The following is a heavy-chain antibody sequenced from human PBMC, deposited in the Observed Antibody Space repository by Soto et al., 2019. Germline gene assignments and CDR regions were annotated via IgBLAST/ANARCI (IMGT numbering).Heavy chain of an antibody. V-gene: IGHV6-1*01. CDR3: ARTPGIAVAITVFDY. CDR1: VDSVSSNSAA. CDR2: TYYRSKWYN. Sequence: SRTLSLTCAISVDSVSSNSAAWNWIRQSPSRGLEWLGRTYYRSKWYNDYAVSVKSRITINPDTSKNQFSLQLNSVTPEDTAVYYCARTPGIAVAITVFDYWGQGTLVTVSS. D-gene: IGHD6-19*01. J-gene: IGHJ4*02.